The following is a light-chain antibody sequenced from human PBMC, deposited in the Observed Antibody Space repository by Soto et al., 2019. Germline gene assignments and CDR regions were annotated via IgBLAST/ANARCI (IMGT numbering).Light chain of an antibody. CDR3: QQASSFPWT. V-gene: IGKV1-12*01. J-gene: IGKJ1*01. CDR2: SAS. Sequence: DIQMTQSPSSVSASVGDRVTITCRASQGISKWLAWYQHKPGRGPNLLIYSASTLQRGAPSRFSGSGSGTDFTLTISSLQPEDFGTYYCQQASSFPWTFGQGTKVDSK. CDR1: QGISKW.